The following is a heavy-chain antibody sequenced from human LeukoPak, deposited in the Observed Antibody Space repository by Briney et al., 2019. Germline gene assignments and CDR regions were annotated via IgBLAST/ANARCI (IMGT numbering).Heavy chain of an antibody. J-gene: IGHJ5*02. CDR2: IYWDDDR. V-gene: IGHV2-5*02. CDR1: GFSLTTNGVG. D-gene: IGHD3-10*01. CDR3: ARLPVIRGIPINWFDP. Sequence: KSGPTLVNPTQTLTLTCTFSGFSLTTNGVGVGWFRQPPGKALEWLALIYWDDDRRYSPSLKSRLTITKDTPKNQVVLTMTNMDPVDTATYYCARLPVIRGIPINWFDPWGQGTLVTVSS.